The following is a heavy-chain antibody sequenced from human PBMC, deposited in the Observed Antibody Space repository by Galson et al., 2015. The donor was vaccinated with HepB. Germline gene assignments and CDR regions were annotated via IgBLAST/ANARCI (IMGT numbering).Heavy chain of an antibody. Sequence: SVKVSCKASGYTFTSYAINWVRQAPGQGLEWLGWINTNTGNPTYAQAFTGRFVFSLDTSVNTAYLQMSSLKAEDTAVYYCTRDRDHNRVADASDIWGQGTMVTVSS. CDR3: TRDRDHNRVADASDI. J-gene: IGHJ3*02. V-gene: IGHV7-4-1*02. CDR1: GYTFTSYA. D-gene: IGHD5-24*01. CDR2: INTNTGNP.